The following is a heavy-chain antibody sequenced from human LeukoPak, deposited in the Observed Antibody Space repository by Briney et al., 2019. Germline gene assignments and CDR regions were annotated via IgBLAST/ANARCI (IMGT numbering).Heavy chain of an antibody. CDR3: ARLGHDTIFGVVHIRNGYYYYGMDV. J-gene: IGHJ6*02. CDR1: GYSFTSYW. CDR2: IYPGDSDT. V-gene: IGHV5-51*01. D-gene: IGHD3-3*01. Sequence: TGESLKISCKGSGYSFTSYWIGWVRQMPGKGLEWMGIIYPGDSDTRYSPSFQGQVTISADKSISTAYLQWSSLKASDTAMYYCARLGHDTIFGVVHIRNGYYYYGMDVWGQGTTVTVSS.